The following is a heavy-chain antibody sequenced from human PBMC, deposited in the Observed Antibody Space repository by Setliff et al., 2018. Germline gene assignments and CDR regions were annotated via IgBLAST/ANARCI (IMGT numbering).Heavy chain of an antibody. CDR2: MYHSGST. CDR1: GYSISSDYY. CDR3: ARALGYCSRTSRYADAFDI. Sequence: PSETLSLTCAVSGYSISSDYYWGWIRQPPGKGLEWIGSMYHSGSTYYNPSLKSRVTISVDTSKNQFSLKLNYVTAADTAVYYCARALGYCSRTSRYADAFDIWGQGTMVTVSS. V-gene: IGHV4-38-2*01. D-gene: IGHD2-2*01. J-gene: IGHJ3*02.